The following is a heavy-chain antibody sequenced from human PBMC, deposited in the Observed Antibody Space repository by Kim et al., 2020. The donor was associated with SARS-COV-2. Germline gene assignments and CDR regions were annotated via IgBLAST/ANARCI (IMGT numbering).Heavy chain of an antibody. Sequence: PALKSRVTVSVDTSKNQFSLKLSSVTAADTAVYYCARRYYGSGSYYNHDYWGQGTLVTVSS. CDR3: ARRYYGSGSYYNHDY. J-gene: IGHJ4*02. V-gene: IGHV4-39*01. D-gene: IGHD3-10*01.